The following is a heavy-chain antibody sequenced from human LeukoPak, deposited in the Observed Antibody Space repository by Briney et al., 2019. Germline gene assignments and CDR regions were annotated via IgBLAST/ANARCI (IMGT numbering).Heavy chain of an antibody. CDR3: AKASCGSECYYRMDV. J-gene: IGHJ6*02. CDR2: ISGSGRNT. V-gene: IGHV3-23*01. Sequence: QPGGSLRLSCAASGFTFSSNAMNWVGQAPGKGLEGVSGISGSGRNTYYADSVKGRFTISRDNSKNTLYLQMNSLRGEDTAVYYCAKASCGSECYYRMDVWGQGTAVTVSS. D-gene: IGHD2-21*01. CDR1: GFTFSSNA.